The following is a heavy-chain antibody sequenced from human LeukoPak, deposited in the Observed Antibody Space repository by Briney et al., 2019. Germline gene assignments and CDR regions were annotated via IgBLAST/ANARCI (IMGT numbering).Heavy chain of an antibody. Sequence: GGSLRLSCAASGFTFDDYGMHWVRQAPGKGLEWVSLISWEGGSTYYADSVKGRFTISRDNSKNSLYLQMDSLRTEDTALYYCAKDGVVAALGDNWFDSWGQGTLVTVSS. CDR1: GFTFDDYG. D-gene: IGHD2-15*01. CDR2: ISWEGGST. J-gene: IGHJ5*01. CDR3: AKDGVVAALGDNWFDS. V-gene: IGHV3-43D*03.